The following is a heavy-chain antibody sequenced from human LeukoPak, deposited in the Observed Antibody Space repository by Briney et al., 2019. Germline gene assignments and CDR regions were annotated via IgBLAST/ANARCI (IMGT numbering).Heavy chain of an antibody. Sequence: GGSLRLSCAASGFTFSSYSMNWVRQAPGKGLEWVSSISSSSSYIYYAASVKGRFTISRDNAKNSLYLQMNSLRAEDTAVYYCARDSSPGYSYGYHGYWGQGTLVTVSS. D-gene: IGHD5-18*01. CDR3: ARDSSPGYSYGYHGY. CDR2: ISSSSSYI. J-gene: IGHJ4*02. V-gene: IGHV3-21*01. CDR1: GFTFSSYS.